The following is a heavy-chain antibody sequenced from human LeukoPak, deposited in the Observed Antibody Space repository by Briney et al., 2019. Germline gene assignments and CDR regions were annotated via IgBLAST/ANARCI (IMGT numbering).Heavy chain of an antibody. J-gene: IGHJ5*02. D-gene: IGHD5-12*01. CDR1: GGTFSSYA. Sequence: ASVKVSCKASGGTFSSYAISWVRQAPGQGLEWMGIINPSGGSTSYAQKFQGRVTMTRDTSTSTVYMELSSLRSEDTAVYYCVREGRTDYSGYEAWDPALNWFDPWGQGTLVTVSS. V-gene: IGHV1-46*01. CDR3: VREGRTDYSGYEAWDPALNWFDP. CDR2: INPSGGST.